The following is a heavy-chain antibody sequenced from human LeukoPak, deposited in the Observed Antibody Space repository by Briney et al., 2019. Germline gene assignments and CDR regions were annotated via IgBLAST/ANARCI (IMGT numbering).Heavy chain of an antibody. CDR1: GYTFTSYD. CDR3: ARGDYYGSGSYSAALDI. V-gene: IGHV1-8*01. Sequence: ASVKVSCKASGYTFTSYDINWVRQATGQGLEWMGWMNPNGGNTGYAQKFQGRVTMTRNTSISTAYMELSSLRSEDTAVYYCARGDYYGSGSYSAALDIWGQGTMVTVSS. J-gene: IGHJ3*02. CDR2: MNPNGGNT. D-gene: IGHD3-10*01.